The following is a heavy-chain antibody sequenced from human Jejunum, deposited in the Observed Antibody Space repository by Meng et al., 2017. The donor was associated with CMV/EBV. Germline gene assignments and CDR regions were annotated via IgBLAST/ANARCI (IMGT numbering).Heavy chain of an antibody. J-gene: IGHJ4*02. CDR3: AKDAAFDTIDY. D-gene: IGHD3-10*01. CDR2: ISAESSFK. V-gene: IGHV3-21*06. Sequence: SGFTFNEFGMNRVRQAPGKGLEWVSSISAESSFKFYAESVKGRFTVSRDNAQNSLYLEMNSLRVEDTAVYYCAKDAAFDTIDYWGQGTLVTVSS. CDR1: GFTFNEFG.